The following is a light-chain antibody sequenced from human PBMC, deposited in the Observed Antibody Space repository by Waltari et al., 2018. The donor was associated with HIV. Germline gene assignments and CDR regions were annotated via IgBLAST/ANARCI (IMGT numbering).Light chain of an antibody. CDR3: QQYYSTPIT. J-gene: IGKJ5*01. CDR2: AAS. V-gene: IGKV1-NL1*01. Sequence: DIQMTHTPSSLSASLGCRVTNTCRASQGLSNALAWYQQKPGKAPKLLLYAASRLESGVPSRFSGSGSGTDYTITISRLQPEDFATYYCQQYYSTPITFGQGTRLEIK. CDR1: QGLSNA.